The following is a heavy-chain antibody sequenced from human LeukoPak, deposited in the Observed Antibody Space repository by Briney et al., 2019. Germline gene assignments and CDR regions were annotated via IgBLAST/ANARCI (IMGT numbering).Heavy chain of an antibody. CDR3: AREGLTTVTYFFGYYMDV. CDR2: ISTSSSYI. Sequence: GGSLRLSCAASGFTFSSYTMNWVRQAPGKGLEWISFISTSSSYIYYADSVKGRFTISRDNSKNTLYLQMNSLRAEDTAVYYCAREGLTTVTYFFGYYMDVWGKGTTVTVSS. J-gene: IGHJ6*03. CDR1: GFTFSSYT. D-gene: IGHD4-11*01. V-gene: IGHV3-21*01.